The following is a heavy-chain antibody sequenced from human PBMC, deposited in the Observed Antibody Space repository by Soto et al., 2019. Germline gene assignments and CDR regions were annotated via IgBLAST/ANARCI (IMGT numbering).Heavy chain of an antibody. Sequence: ASVKVSCKTSGYTFTGHHIHWVRQAPGQGLEWMGWINPISGGTKYREKFQGRVSITRDKSSSTAYMVLSSLTSDDSAVYYCAKDGRHCSGGSCPRGHWGQGTLVTVSS. CDR1: GYTFTGHH. CDR2: INPISGGT. V-gene: IGHV1-2*02. D-gene: IGHD2-15*01. J-gene: IGHJ4*02. CDR3: AKDGRHCSGGSCPRGH.